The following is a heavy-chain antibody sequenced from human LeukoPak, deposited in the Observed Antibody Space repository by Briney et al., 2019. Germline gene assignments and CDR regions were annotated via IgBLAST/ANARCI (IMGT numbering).Heavy chain of an antibody. Sequence: ASVTVSCKASGYTFTSYDMHWVRQAPGQGLEWMGIINPSGGSTTYAQKFQGRVTMTRDTSTSTVYMELSSLRAEDTAVYYCARDRNPGQSNFLFDYLGEGTLVTVSS. CDR2: INPSGGST. D-gene: IGHD4/OR15-4a*01. CDR3: ARDRNPGQSNFLFDY. CDR1: GYTFTSYD. J-gene: IGHJ4*02. V-gene: IGHV1-46*01.